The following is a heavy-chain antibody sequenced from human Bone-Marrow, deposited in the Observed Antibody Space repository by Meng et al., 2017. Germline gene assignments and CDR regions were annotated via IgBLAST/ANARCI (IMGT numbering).Heavy chain of an antibody. CDR1: GFTFSSYE. Sequence: GESLKISCAASGFTFSSYEMNWVRQAPGKGLEWVSSISSTSGVIYYADSVKGRFTISRDNAKNSLFLQMNSLRAEDTAVYYCARAYIGRRDGYNPVDYWGQGTLVTVSS. V-gene: IGHV3-21*01. J-gene: IGHJ4*02. CDR3: ARAYIGRRDGYNPVDY. D-gene: IGHD5-24*01. CDR2: ISSTSGVI.